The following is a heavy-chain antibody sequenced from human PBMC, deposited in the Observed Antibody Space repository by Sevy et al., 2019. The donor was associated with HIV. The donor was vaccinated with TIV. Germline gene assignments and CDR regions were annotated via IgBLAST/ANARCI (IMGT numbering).Heavy chain of an antibody. D-gene: IGHD3-10*01. V-gene: IGHV4-31*03. CDR1: GGSISSGGYY. J-gene: IGHJ6*02. CDR3: ARDRAHSSLWFGEKGWDYYYGMDV. Sequence: SETLSLTCTVSGGSISSGGYYWSWIRQHPGKGLEWIGYIYYSGSTYYNPSLKSRVTISVDTSKNQFSLKLSSGTAADTAVYYCARDRAHSSLWFGEKGWDYYYGMDVWGQGTTVTVSS. CDR2: IYYSGST.